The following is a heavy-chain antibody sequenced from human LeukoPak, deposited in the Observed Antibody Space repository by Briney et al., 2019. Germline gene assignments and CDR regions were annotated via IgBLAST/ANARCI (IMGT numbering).Heavy chain of an antibody. V-gene: IGHV4-4*07. J-gene: IGHJ5*02. CDR2: IYTSGST. D-gene: IGHD2-2*01. Sequence: ASETLSLTCTVSGGSISGYYWSWIRQPPGKGLEWIGRIYTSGSTNYNPSLKSRVTMSVDTSKNQFSLKLSSVTAADTAVYYCARSGCSSTSCLFDPWGQGTLVTVSS. CDR1: GGSISGYY. CDR3: ARSGCSSTSCLFDP.